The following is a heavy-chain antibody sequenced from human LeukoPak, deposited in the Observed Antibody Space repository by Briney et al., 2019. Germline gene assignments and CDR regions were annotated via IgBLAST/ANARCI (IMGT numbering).Heavy chain of an antibody. CDR3: AREGFIAVAGVGPFDP. CDR2: MNPNSGNT. Sequence: ASVKVSCKASGYTFTTYDINWVRQATGQGLEWMGWMNPNSGNTGYAHKFQGTVTITRNTSISTAYMELSSLRSEDTAVYYCAREGFIAVAGVGPFDPWGQGTLVTVSS. J-gene: IGHJ5*02. CDR1: GYTFTTYD. V-gene: IGHV1-8*03. D-gene: IGHD6-19*01.